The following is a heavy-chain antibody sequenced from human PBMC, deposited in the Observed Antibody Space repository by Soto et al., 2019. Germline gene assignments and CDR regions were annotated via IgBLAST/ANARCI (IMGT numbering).Heavy chain of an antibody. V-gene: IGHV3-23*01. CDR2: ISYFGGST. CDR1: GFTFSSYA. J-gene: IGHJ4*02. D-gene: IGHD3-3*01. CDR3: ARDTQDDFWSGYYRDY. Sequence: PGGSLRLSCAASGFTFSSYAMSWVRQAPGKGLEWVSAISYFGGSTFYADSVKGRFTISRDNSKNTLYLQMNSLRAEDTAVYYCARDTQDDFWSGYYRDYWGQGTLVTVSS.